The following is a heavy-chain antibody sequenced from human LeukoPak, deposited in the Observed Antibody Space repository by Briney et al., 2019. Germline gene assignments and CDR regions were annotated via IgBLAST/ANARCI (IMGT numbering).Heavy chain of an antibody. CDR1: GFTFGDYA. CDR3: ARVQYSYGYDGSFY. J-gene: IGHJ4*02. Sequence: GRSLRLSCTTSGFTFGDYAMSWVRQAPGKGLEWVSTISGSGGSTYYADSVKGRFTFSRDNSKNTLYLQMNSLRGDDTAVYYCARVQYSYGYDGSFYWGQGTLVTVSS. D-gene: IGHD5-18*01. CDR2: ISGSGGST. V-gene: IGHV3-23*01.